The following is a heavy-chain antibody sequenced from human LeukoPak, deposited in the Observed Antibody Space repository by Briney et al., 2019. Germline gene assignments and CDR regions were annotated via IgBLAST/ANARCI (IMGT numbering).Heavy chain of an antibody. Sequence: GGSLRLSCAASGLTGSHNYVSWVRQAPGKGLEWVSAIHTSGDTCYADSVKGRFTISRDTSKNILYLQMNSLRAEDTAVYYCAKMSYGVAGKPFVDYWGQGTLVTVSS. CDR3: AKMSYGVAGKPFVDY. D-gene: IGHD6-19*01. J-gene: IGHJ4*02. CDR1: GLTGSHNY. V-gene: IGHV3-53*01. CDR2: IHTSGDT.